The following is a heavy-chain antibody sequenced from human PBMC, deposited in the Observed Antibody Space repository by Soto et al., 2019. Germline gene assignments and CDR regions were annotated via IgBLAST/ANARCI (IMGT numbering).Heavy chain of an antibody. CDR1: GGSISSYGHY. CDR3: ARDRGFNCFDS. CDR2: IYNSEST. Sequence: PSETLSLTCTVSGGSISSYGHYWNWIRQHPGKGLEWIGYIYNSESTSYNPSLKSRVAISVDTSKNQFSLTLSSVTAADTAVYYCARDRGFNCFDSWGQGTLVTVSS. V-gene: IGHV4-31*03. J-gene: IGHJ5*01.